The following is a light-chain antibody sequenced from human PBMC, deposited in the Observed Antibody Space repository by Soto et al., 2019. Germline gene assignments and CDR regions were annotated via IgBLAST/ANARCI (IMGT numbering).Light chain of an antibody. V-gene: IGLV3-1*01. Sequence: SYELTQPPSVSVSPGQTASITCSGDKLGDKYACWYQQKPGQSPVLVIYQDSKRPSGIPGRFSGSNSGNTATLTISGTQAMDEADYYRQAWDSSNAVFGGGTKLNVL. CDR1: KLGDKY. CDR3: QAWDSSNAV. J-gene: IGLJ2*01. CDR2: QDS.